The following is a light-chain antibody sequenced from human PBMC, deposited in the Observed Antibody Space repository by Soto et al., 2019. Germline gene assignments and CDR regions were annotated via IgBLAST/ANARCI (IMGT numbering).Light chain of an antibody. CDR3: MQGLQTPRT. J-gene: IGKJ1*01. V-gene: IGKV2-28*01. Sequence: DILMTRSPQSLTVTHGASASISCTSSESLLHRNGNTLLDWYLQKPGQSPQLLIYLVSRRAPGVPDRFSGGGSGSDFTLTISRVEAEDVGVYYCMQGLQTPRTFGQGTKVDIK. CDR1: ESLLHRNGNTL. CDR2: LVS.